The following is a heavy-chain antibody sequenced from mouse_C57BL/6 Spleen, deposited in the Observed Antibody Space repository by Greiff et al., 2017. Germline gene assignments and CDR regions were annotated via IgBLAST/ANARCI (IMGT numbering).Heavy chain of an antibody. V-gene: IGHV1-64*01. Sequence: VQLQQPGAELVKPGASVKLSCKASGYTFTSYWMNWVKQRPGQGLEWIGMIHPNSGSTNYNEKFKSKATLTVDKSTSTAYMQLSSLTSEDSAVYYCARGESNYVYFDYWGQGTTLTVSS. CDR1: GYTFTSYW. J-gene: IGHJ2*01. CDR3: ARGESNYVYFDY. CDR2: IHPNSGST. D-gene: IGHD2-5*01.